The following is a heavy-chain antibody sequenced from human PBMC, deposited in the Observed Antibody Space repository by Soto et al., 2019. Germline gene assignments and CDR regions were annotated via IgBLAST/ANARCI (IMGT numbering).Heavy chain of an antibody. CDR3: AKDLQWLRAVAGRGFGP. D-gene: IGHD6-19*01. J-gene: IGHJ5*02. CDR2: IAYDGSSK. Sequence: QVQLVESGGGVVQPGRSLRLSCAASGFTFSSYGMHWVRQAPGKGLEWVAVIAYDGSSKYYADSVKGRFTISRENAKNALELQMNGLRAEDAAVYYCAKDLQWLRAVAGRGFGPWGQGTLVTVSS. CDR1: GFTFSSYG. V-gene: IGHV3-30*18.